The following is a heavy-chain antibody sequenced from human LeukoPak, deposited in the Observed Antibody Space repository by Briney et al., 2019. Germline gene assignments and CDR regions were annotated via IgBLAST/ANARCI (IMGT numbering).Heavy chain of an antibody. CDR3: ASGSVVTALDQ. J-gene: IGHJ4*02. V-gene: IGHV4-59*01. CDR1: GGSITTYY. D-gene: IGHD2-21*02. CDR2: IYYTGNT. Sequence: SETLSLTCTVSGGSITTYYWTWIRQPPGKGLEWIGYIYYTGNTNYNPSLESRVTMSVDTSKKEFSLKISSVTAADTAVYFCASGSVVTALDQWGQGTLVTVSS.